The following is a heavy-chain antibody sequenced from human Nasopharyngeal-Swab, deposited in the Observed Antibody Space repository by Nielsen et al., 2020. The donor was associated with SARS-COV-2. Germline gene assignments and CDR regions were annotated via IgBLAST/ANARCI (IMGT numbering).Heavy chain of an antibody. CDR1: GFSFSSYS. Sequence: GESLKISCVASGFSFSSYSMNWVRQTPGKGLEWVSYISSSTSTIYYADSVKGRFTISRDSSKNTLYLQMNSLRAEDTALYYCAKVKSGTSYDAFDIWGQGTMVTVSS. D-gene: IGHD1-26*01. J-gene: IGHJ3*02. CDR3: AKVKSGTSYDAFDI. CDR2: ISSSTSTI. V-gene: IGHV3-48*04.